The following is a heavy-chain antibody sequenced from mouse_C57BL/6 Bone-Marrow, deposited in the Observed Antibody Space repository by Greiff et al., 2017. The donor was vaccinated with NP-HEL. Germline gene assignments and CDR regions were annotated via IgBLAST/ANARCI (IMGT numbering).Heavy chain of an antibody. J-gene: IGHJ3*01. CDR1: GFAFTNYF. CDR2: INPGGGGT. Sequence: VQLQQSGAKLVRPGTSVKVSCTASGFAFTNYFMEWVQQRPGQGLEWIGVINPGGGGTNYTEKFKGKATLTADKSSSTAYLQLSSLTSEDSAVYLCAKDGSYSPGFAYWGQGTLVTVSA. D-gene: IGHD2-12*01. CDR3: AKDGSYSPGFAY. V-gene: IGHV1-54*01.